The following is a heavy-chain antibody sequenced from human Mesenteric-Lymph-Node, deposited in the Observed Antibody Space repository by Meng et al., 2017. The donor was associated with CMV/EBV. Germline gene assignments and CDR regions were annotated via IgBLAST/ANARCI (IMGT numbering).Heavy chain of an antibody. V-gene: IGHV4-34*01. CDR2: INHSGST. CDR1: GGSFSGYY. J-gene: IGHJ4*02. Sequence: QAQLHEWGQGLCKPSAPLSPTCAVYGGSFSGYYWSGIRQPPGKGLEWIGEINHSGSTNYNPSLKSRVTISVDTSKNQFSLKLSAVTAADTAVYYCARHQRWLKSEGGFNYWGQGTLVTVSS. D-gene: IGHD4-23*01. CDR3: ARHQRWLKSEGGFNY.